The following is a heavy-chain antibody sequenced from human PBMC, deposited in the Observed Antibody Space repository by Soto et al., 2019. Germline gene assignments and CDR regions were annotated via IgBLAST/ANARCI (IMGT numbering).Heavy chain of an antibody. Sequence: PGGSLRLSCAASGFTFSNAWMSWVRQAPGKGLEWVGRIKSKTDGGTTDYAAPVKGRFTISRDDSKNTLYLQMNSLKTEDTAVYYCTTDQPVTISGVVSVYFDYWGQGTLVTVSS. CDR1: GFTFSNAW. CDR3: TTDQPVTISGVVSVYFDY. D-gene: IGHD3-3*01. V-gene: IGHV3-15*01. CDR2: IKSKTDGGTT. J-gene: IGHJ4*02.